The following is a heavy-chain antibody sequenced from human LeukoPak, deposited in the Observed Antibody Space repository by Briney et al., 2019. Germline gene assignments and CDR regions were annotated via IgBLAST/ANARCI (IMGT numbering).Heavy chain of an antibody. V-gene: IGHV3-30*18. CDR1: RFTFSSYG. J-gene: IGHJ3*02. CDR2: ISYDGNNR. CDR3: AKVKGEVIGAFDI. Sequence: GGSLRLSCAASRFTFSSYGMHWVRQAPGKGLEWVAVISYDGNNRYYADSVKGRFTISRYNPKNTLYLQMNSLRAEDTAVYYCAKVKGEVIGAFDIWGQGTMVTVSS. D-gene: IGHD3-16*01.